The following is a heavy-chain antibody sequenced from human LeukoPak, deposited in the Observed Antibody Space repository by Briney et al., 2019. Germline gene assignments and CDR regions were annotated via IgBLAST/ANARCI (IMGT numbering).Heavy chain of an antibody. J-gene: IGHJ4*02. V-gene: IGHV3-11*05. D-gene: IGHD6-13*01. CDR3: ARESGSSLVDY. CDR1: GFTFSDYY. Sequence: PGGSLRLSCAASGFTFSDYYMSWIRPAPGKGREWVSYISSSSSYTNYADSVKGRFTISRDNAKNSLYLQINSLRAEDTAVYYCARESGSSLVDYWGQGTLVTVSS. CDR2: ISSSSSYT.